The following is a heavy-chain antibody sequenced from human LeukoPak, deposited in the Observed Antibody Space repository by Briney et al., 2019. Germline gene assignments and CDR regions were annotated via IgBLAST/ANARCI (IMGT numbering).Heavy chain of an antibody. CDR3: ARSARLMKGVVEVTALDD. CDR2: ISSSNSYI. D-gene: IGHD3-3*01. V-gene: IGHV3-21*01. CDR1: GFTFSSYS. J-gene: IGHJ4*02. Sequence: PGGSLRLSCAASGFTFSSYSMNWVRQAPGKGLEWVSSISSSNSYIYYADSVKGRFTIARDNAKNSVYLEMNSLRADDTAVYYCARSARLMKGVVEVTALDDWGQGTLVTVSS.